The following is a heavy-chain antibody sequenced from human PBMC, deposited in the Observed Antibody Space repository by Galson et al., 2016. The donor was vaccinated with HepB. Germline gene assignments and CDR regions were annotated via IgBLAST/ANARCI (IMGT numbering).Heavy chain of an antibody. Sequence: SVKVSCKASGYTFNGYYMYWVRQAPGQGLEWMGWINPNTGGTNYAQKFQGRVTMTRDTSISTAYMELSRLRSDDTAVYYCARDPNWGFFDFWGQGTLVTVSS. CDR2: INPNTGGT. CDR3: ARDPNWGFFDF. CDR1: GYTFNGYY. D-gene: IGHD7-27*01. J-gene: IGHJ4*02. V-gene: IGHV1-2*02.